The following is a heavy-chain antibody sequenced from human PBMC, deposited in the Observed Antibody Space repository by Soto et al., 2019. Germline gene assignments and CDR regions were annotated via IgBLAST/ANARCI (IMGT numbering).Heavy chain of an antibody. CDR1: GGSFSGYH. J-gene: IGHJ5*02. CDR2: INHSGST. V-gene: IGHV4-34*01. D-gene: IGHD2-2*01. CDR3: ATRDDIVVLPPARQNWFDP. Sequence: SEPLSLTCSVDGGSFSGYHWSRIRKPPGKGLEWIGEINHSGSTNYNPSLKSRVTISVDTSKNQFSLKLRSVTAADTAVYYCATRDDIVVLPPARQNWFDPWGQGTLVTVSS.